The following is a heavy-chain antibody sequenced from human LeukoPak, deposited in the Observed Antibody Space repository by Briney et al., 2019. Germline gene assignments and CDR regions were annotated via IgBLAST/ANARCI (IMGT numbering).Heavy chain of an antibody. CDR3: YTSPLTHFSQGIFYHFFDY. V-gene: IGHV3-15*01. CDR2: IKSKTDGGTT. D-gene: IGHD2-8*01. J-gene: IGHJ4*02. Sequence: GGSLRLSCAASGFTFSNAWMSWVRQAPGKGLEWVGRIKSKTDGGTTDYAAPVKGRFTISRDDSKNTLYQQLNSLETDDKAVFYCYTSPLTHFSQGIFYHFFDYWGQGTLVTVSS. CDR1: GFTFSNAW.